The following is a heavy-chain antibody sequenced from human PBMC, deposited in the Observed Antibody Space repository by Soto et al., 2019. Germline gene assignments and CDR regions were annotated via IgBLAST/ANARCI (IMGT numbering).Heavy chain of an antibody. CDR3: AKETLTARYFDL. Sequence: PGGSLRLSCAASGFTFSSYGMHWVRQAPGKGLEWVAVISYDGTNKYYADSVKGRFTISRDNSKNTLYLQMNSLRAEDTSVYYCAKETLTARYFDLWGRGTLVTVSS. V-gene: IGHV3-30*18. CDR1: GFTFSSYG. CDR2: ISYDGTNK. D-gene: IGHD5-18*01. J-gene: IGHJ2*01.